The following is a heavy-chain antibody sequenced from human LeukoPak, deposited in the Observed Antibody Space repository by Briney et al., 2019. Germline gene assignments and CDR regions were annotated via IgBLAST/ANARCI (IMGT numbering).Heavy chain of an antibody. Sequence: GESLKISCKGSGYSFTSYWIGWVRQMPGKGLEWMGIIYPGDSDTRYSPSFQGQVTVSADKSISAAYLQWSSLKASDTAMYYCASSLGATRYYFDYWGQGTLVTVSS. D-gene: IGHD1-26*01. V-gene: IGHV5-51*01. CDR1: GYSFTSYW. CDR2: IYPGDSDT. J-gene: IGHJ4*02. CDR3: ASSLGATRYYFDY.